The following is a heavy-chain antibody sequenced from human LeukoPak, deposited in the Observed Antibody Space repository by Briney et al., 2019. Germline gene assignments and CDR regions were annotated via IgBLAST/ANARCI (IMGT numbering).Heavy chain of an antibody. V-gene: IGHV3-7*01. CDR3: ARDHYSSSDFDY. J-gene: IGHJ4*02. CDR2: INQDGSEK. D-gene: IGHD6-6*01. Sequence: TGGSLRLSCAASGFTFSSYWMSWVRQAPGKGLEWVANINQDGSEKYYVDSVKGRFTISRDNAKNSLYLQMNSPRAEDTAVYYCARDHYSSSDFDYWGQGTLVTVSS. CDR1: GFTFSSYW.